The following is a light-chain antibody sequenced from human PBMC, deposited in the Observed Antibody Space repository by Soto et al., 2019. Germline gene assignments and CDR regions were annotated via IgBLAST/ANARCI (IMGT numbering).Light chain of an antibody. CDR1: QSLLHITGETS. J-gene: IGKJ5*01. V-gene: IGKV2D-29*02. CDR3: MQSTQLPPT. CDR2: EVS. Sequence: DVVMTQTPLSLSVTPGQPASISCKSSQSLLHITGETSLFWYLQKLGQSQQLLIYEVSTRGSGVPDRFSGSGSGTDFTLEISRVETDDVGIYYCMQSTQLPPTCGQGTRLGIE.